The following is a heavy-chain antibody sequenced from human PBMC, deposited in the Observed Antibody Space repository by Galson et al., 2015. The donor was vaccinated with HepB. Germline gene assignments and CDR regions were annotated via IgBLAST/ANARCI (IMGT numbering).Heavy chain of an antibody. Sequence: ETLSLTCTVSGGSFSNYYWSWIRQPPGKELEWIGYVYYSGSTTYNPSLESRVTISIDTSKNQFSLKLNSVTATDTAVYYCARRRGRDGSNPVWYFDFWGQGTLVTVSS. CDR3: ARRRGRDGSNPVWYFDF. J-gene: IGHJ4*02. CDR2: VYYSGST. V-gene: IGHV4-59*08. D-gene: IGHD5-24*01. CDR1: GGSFSNYY.